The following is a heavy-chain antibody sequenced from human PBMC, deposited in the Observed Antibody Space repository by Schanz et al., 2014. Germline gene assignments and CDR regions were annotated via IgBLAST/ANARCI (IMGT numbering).Heavy chain of an antibody. CDR1: GFTFSSYA. CDR3: ARAAYSHGLDV. CDR2: IKNTFNSYTT. J-gene: IGHJ6*02. V-gene: IGHV3-72*01. D-gene: IGHD3-16*01. Sequence: EVQLVESGGGLVQPGGSLRVSCAASGFTFSSYAMTWVRQLAGQGLEWVARIKNTFNSYTTEYAASVKGRFSISRDDSKSSLYLQMNSLKTEDTAVYFCARAAYSHGLDVWGRGTTVTVSS.